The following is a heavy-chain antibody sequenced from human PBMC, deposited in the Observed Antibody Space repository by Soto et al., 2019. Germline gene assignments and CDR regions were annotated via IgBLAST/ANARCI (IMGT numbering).Heavy chain of an antibody. V-gene: IGHV4-30-2*05. CDR3: ARVVQLWFYGMDV. D-gene: IGHD5-18*01. CDR2: IYHSGST. Sequence: SETLSLTCAFSGGSISSGGYSLSWIRQPPGKGLEWIGYIYHSGSTYYNPSLKSRVTISVDTSKNQFSLKLSSVTAADTAVYYCARVVQLWFYGMDVWGQGTTVTVSS. J-gene: IGHJ6*02. CDR1: GGSISSGGYS.